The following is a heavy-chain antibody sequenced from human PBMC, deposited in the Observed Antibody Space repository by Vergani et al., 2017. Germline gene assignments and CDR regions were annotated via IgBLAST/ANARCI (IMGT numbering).Heavy chain of an antibody. CDR3: ARALTVTTLSYYYYMDV. V-gene: IGHV1-69*06. D-gene: IGHD4-17*01. CDR2: IIPIFGTA. Sequence: QVQLVQSGAEVKKPGSSVKVSCKASGGTFSSYAISWVRQAPGQGLEWMGGIIPIFGTANYAQKFQGRVTITADKSTSTAYMELSSLRSEDTAVYYCARALTVTTLSYYYYMDVWGKGTTVTVSS. J-gene: IGHJ6*03. CDR1: GGTFSSYA.